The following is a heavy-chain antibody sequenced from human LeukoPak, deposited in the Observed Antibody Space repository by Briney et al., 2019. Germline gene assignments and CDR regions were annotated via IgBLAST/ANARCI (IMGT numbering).Heavy chain of an antibody. Sequence: ASVKVSCKASGYTFTGYYMHWVRQAPGQGLEWMGWINPNSGGTNYAQKFQGRVTMTRDTSISTAYMELSRLRSDDTAVYYCARVAGGDYDNWFDPWGQGTLVTVSS. D-gene: IGHD4-17*01. CDR1: GYTFTGYY. CDR3: ARVAGGDYDNWFDP. V-gene: IGHV1-2*02. J-gene: IGHJ5*02. CDR2: INPNSGGT.